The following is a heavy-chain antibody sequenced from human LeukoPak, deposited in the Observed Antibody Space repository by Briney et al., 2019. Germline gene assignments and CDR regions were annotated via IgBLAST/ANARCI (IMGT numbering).Heavy chain of an antibody. CDR2: ISSSGTTI. J-gene: IGHJ4*02. D-gene: IGHD3-22*01. V-gene: IGHV3-11*01. CDR1: GFTFSDYY. CDR3: ARDSYDSSGYYYHPYFDW. Sequence: GGSLRLSCAASGFTFSDYYMSWIRQAPGKGLEWVSYISSSGTTIYYADSVKGRFTISRDNAKNSLYLQMNSLRAEDTAVYYCARDSYDSSGYYYHPYFDWWGQGTLVTVSS.